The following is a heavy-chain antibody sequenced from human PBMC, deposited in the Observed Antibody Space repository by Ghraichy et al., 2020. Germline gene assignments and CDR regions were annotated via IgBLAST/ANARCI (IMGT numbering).Heavy chain of an antibody. D-gene: IGHD7-27*01. CDR3: TKAAGDQLFFDL. CDR2: ISGSGGST. V-gene: IGHV3-23*01. J-gene: IGHJ2*01. Sequence: GESLNISCAASGFTFSSYAMSWVRQAPGKGLEWVSGISGSGGSTYYADSVKGRFTISRDKSRNTLYLQMRSLGAEDTAVYYCTKAAGDQLFFDLWGRGTLVTVSS. CDR1: GFTFSSYA.